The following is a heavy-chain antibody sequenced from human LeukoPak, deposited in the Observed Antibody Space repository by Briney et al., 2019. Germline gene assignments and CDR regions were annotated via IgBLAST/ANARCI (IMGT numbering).Heavy chain of an antibody. D-gene: IGHD2-2*02. J-gene: IGHJ4*02. V-gene: IGHV3-33*01. Sequence: PGRSLRLSCAASGFTFSSYGMHWVRQAPGKGLEWVAVIWYDGSNKYYADSVKDRFTISRDNSKNTLYLQMNSLRAEDTAVYYCARDRVVVPAAISYYFDYWGQGTLVTVSS. CDR2: IWYDGSNK. CDR1: GFTFSSYG. CDR3: ARDRVVVPAAISYYFDY.